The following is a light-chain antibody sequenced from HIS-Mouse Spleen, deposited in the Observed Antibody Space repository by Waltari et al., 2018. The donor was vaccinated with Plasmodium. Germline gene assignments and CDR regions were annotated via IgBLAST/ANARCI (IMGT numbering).Light chain of an antibody. V-gene: IGLV3-27*01. CDR1: VLAKKY. Sequence: SYELTQPSSVSVSPGQTARITCSGDVLAKKYARWFQQKPGQAPVLVIYKDSERPSGLHGRFSGSSSGTTVTLTISGAQVEDEADYYCYSAADNNLVFGGGTKLTVL. CDR3: YSAADNNLV. CDR2: KDS. J-gene: IGLJ3*02.